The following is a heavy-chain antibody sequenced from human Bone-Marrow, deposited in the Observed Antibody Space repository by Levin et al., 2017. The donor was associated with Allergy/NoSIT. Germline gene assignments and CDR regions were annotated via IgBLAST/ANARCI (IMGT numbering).Heavy chain of an antibody. CDR2: IYDSGST. CDR3: ARSSAILTRQIDF. V-gene: IGHV4-31*03. J-gene: IGHJ4*01. Sequence: PSETLSLTCTVSGDSVSSADYYWTWLRQHPGQGLEWMGYIYDSGSTYYTPSLEGRLVISVDTSDNHFALKLTSVTAADTAVYFCARSSAILTRQIDFWGRGILVTVSS. D-gene: IGHD3-10*01. CDR1: GDSVSSADYY.